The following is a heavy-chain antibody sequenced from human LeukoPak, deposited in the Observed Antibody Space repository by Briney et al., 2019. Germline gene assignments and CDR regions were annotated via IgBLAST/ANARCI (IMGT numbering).Heavy chain of an antibody. CDR1: GFTFSSYD. CDR2: FHTDGGT. CDR3: ARGSDPGVTTIDS. D-gene: IGHD4-17*01. Sequence: PGGSLRLSCAASGFTFSSYDMHWVRQAPGEGLEWVSAFHTDGGTFYLDSVRGRFTVSREDATKSLYLQLDTLRAGDTAVYYCARGSDPGVTTIDSWGQGTLVLVSS. V-gene: IGHV3-13*01. J-gene: IGHJ4*02.